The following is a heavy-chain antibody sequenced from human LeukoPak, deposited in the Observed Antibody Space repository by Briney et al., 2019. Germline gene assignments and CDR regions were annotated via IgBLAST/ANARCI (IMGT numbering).Heavy chain of an antibody. J-gene: IGHJ4*02. CDR2: AYQGGST. V-gene: IGHV4-39*01. CDR1: GGSISSSSNY. Sequence: SETLSLTCTVSGGSISSSSNYWGWIRQPPGKGLEWIGSAYQGGSTYYHPSLTSRVTISVDTSKNQFSLQLTSVTASDTAVYYCASPTYDSSGYYHLKWGQGILVTVSS. D-gene: IGHD3-22*01. CDR3: ASPTYDSSGYYHLK.